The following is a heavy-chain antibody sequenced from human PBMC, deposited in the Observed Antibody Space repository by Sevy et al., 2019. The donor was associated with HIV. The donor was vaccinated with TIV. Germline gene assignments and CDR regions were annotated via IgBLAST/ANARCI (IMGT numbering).Heavy chain of an antibody. CDR1: GGSISSGGYY. CDR2: IYYSGST. J-gene: IGHJ5*02. CDR3: ARSPLYSSSWYTWFDP. D-gene: IGHD6-13*01. V-gene: IGHV4-31*03. Sequence: SETLSLTCTVSGGSISSGGYYWSWIRQHPGKGLEWIGYIYYSGSTYYNPSLKSRVTISVDTSKNQFSLKLSSVTAAETAVYYCARSPLYSSSWYTWFDPWGQGTLVTVSS.